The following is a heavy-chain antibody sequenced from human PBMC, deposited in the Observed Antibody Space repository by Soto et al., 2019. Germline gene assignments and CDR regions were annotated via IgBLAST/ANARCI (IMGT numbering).Heavy chain of an antibody. Sequence: PSETLSLTCTVSGGSISSYYWSWIRQPPGKGLEWIGYIYYSGSTNYNPSLKSRVTISVDTSKNQFSLKLSSVTAADTAVYYCARLVLTGYYYFDYWGQGTLVTVSS. CDR1: GGSISSYY. CDR3: ARLVLTGYYYFDY. CDR2: IYYSGST. V-gene: IGHV4-59*08. J-gene: IGHJ4*02. D-gene: IGHD3-9*01.